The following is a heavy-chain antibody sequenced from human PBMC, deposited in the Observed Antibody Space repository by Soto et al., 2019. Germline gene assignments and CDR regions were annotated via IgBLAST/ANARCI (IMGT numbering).Heavy chain of an antibody. Sequence: EVQLLESGGDLVQPGGSLRLSCAASGFTFSSYPMSWVRQAPGKGLEWVSTISDNGGSPYSADSLKGRFTISRDNSKNKLYLQMNSLRAEDTAVYYCAKGRANALFGVDTLYDCWGQGTLVTVSS. CDR3: AKGRANALFGVDTLYDC. CDR1: GFTFSSYP. CDR2: ISDNGGSP. V-gene: IGHV3-23*01. J-gene: IGHJ4*02. D-gene: IGHD3-3*01.